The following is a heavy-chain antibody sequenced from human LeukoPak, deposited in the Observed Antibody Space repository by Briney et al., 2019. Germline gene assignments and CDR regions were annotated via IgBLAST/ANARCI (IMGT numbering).Heavy chain of an antibody. J-gene: IGHJ4*02. V-gene: IGHV3-23*01. CDR3: AKGGYYDSSGYLTNDD. CDR1: GFTFTSYA. D-gene: IGHD3-22*01. CDR2: ISGSGANT. Sequence: GGSLRLSCAASGFTFTSYAMSWVRQAPGKGLEWVSAISGSGANTYYADSVKGRFTISRDNSKNTLYLQMNSLRAEDTAVYYCAKGGYYDSSGYLTNDDWGQGTLVTVSS.